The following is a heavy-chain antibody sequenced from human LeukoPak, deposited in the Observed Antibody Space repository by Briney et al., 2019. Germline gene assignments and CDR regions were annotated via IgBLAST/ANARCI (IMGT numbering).Heavy chain of an antibody. J-gene: IGHJ3*02. CDR2: ISAYNGNT. V-gene: IGHV1-18*01. CDR3: ARDRWLQDIVVVPAATAFDI. CDR1: GYTFTSYG. Sequence: ASVKVSCKASGYTFTSYGISWVRQALGQGLEWMGWISAYNGNTNYAQKLQGRVTMTTDTSTSTAYMELRSLRSDDTAVYYCARDRWLQDIVVVPAATAFDIWGQGTMVTVSS. D-gene: IGHD2-2*01.